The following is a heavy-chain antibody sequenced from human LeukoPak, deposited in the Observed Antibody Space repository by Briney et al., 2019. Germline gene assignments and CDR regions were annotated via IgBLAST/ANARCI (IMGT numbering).Heavy chain of an antibody. V-gene: IGHV3-48*01. D-gene: IGHD1-20*01. CDR1: GFTFSAYS. CDR3: ARESITGNRDFDY. Sequence: PGGSLRLSCVASGFTFSAYSMNWVRQAPGRGLEWLSYISSGSRTIYYADSVKGRFTIFRDNAQNSLFFQMNSLRVDDTAVYYCARESITGNRDFDYWGQGALITVSS. CDR2: ISSGSRTI. J-gene: IGHJ4*02.